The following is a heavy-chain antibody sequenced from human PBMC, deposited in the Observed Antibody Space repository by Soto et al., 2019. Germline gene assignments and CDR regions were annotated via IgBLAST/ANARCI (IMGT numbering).Heavy chain of an antibody. J-gene: IGHJ5*02. CDR1: GGSISSSSYF. Sequence: QLQLQESGPGLVKPSETLSLTCSVSGGSISSSSYFWGWIRQPPGKGLEWIGSIYYSGSTNYNPPLKRGVTVSEDTSTNQCSLNLSSVTAADTAVYYCARHPSDFWFDPWGQGTLVTVSS. V-gene: IGHV4-39*01. CDR2: IYYSGST. D-gene: IGHD2-21*02. CDR3: ARHPSDFWFDP.